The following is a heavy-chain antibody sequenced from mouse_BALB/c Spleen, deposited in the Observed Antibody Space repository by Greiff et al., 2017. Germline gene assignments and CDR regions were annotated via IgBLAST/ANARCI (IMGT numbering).Heavy chain of an antibody. D-gene: IGHD1-1*01. J-gene: IGHJ4*01. V-gene: IGHV1-69*02. CDR3: ARRITTVVATDYAMDY. Sequence: QVQLQQSGAELVKPGASVKLSCKASGYTFTSYWMHWVKQRPGQGLEWIGDIYPSVSYTNYNQKFKGKATLTVDKSSSTAYMQLSSLSSEDSAVYYCARRITTVVATDYAMDYWGQGTSVTVSS. CDR1: GYTFTSYW. CDR2: IYPSVSYT.